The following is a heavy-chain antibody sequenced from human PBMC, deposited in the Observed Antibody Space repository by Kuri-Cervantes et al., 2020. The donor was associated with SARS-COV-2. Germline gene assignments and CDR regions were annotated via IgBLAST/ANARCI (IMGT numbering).Heavy chain of an antibody. V-gene: IGHV1-3*01. CDR3: ARGGRGYYDGSGYSTFDY. CDR1: GFTFTTYT. J-gene: IGHJ4*02. CDR2: VNADSGST. D-gene: IGHD3-22*01. Sequence: ASVKVSCKASGFTFTTYTFHWVRQAPGQGLEWMGWVNADSGSTKYSQKFQGRVTITRDTSARTVYMEMSSLTSEDTAVYYCARGGRGYYDGSGYSTFDYWGQGSLVTVSS.